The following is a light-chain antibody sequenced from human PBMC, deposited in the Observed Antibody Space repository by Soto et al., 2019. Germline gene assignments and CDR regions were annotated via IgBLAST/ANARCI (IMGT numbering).Light chain of an antibody. CDR3: MQGTYWPRLT. J-gene: IGKJ4*01. CDR2: KVS. Sequence: DVVMTQSPLSLPVTLGQPASISCRSSQSLVYSDGNTYLNWFHQRPGQSPRRLIYKVSNRDSGVPDRFSGSGSGADFTLEISRVEDEDVGVYYCMQGTYWPRLTFGGGTKVEIK. CDR1: QSLVYSDGNTY. V-gene: IGKV2-30*01.